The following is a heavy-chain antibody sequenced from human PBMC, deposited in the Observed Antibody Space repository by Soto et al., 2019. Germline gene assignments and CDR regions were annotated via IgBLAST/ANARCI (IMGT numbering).Heavy chain of an antibody. Sequence: SETLSLTCSVSGYSVSSSDYYWAWIRQPPGKGLEWIVSMFYSGLTYYNPSLKSRVTLSVDTSKNQFSVRLNSVTAADTAVYYCAPLTVSLSGPYGIHVWGQGTTVTVSS. CDR1: GYSVSSSDYY. CDR2: MFYSGLT. CDR3: APLTVSLSGPYGIHV. J-gene: IGHJ6*02. V-gene: IGHV4-39*01. D-gene: IGHD2-15*01.